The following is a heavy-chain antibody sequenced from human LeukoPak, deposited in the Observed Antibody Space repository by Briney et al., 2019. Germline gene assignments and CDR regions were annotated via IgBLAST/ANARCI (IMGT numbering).Heavy chain of an antibody. CDR2: IWYDGSNK. V-gene: IGHV3-33*01. CDR3: ARDSMVRGHYFDY. Sequence: GGSLRLSCAASGFTFSSYGMHWVRQAPGKGLEWVAVIWYDGSNKYYADSVKGRFTISRDNSKNTLYLQMNSLRAEDTAVYYCARDSMVRGHYFDYWGQGTLVTISS. J-gene: IGHJ4*02. CDR1: GFTFSSYG. D-gene: IGHD3-10*01.